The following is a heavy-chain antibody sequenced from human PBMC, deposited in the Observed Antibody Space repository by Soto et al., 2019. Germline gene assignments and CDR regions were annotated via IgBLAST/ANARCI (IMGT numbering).Heavy chain of an antibody. Sequence: QVQLQESGPGLVKPSGTLSLTCAVSGDSISSDKWWSWVRQPPGKGLEWIGEIYHSGRTNCNPSLKSRVTISVEKSKNQFSLELSYMTAADTAVYYCARGGDWKFDYWGQGSLVTVSS. V-gene: IGHV4-4*02. J-gene: IGHJ4*02. CDR3: ARGGDWKFDY. D-gene: IGHD2-21*02. CDR1: GDSISSDKW. CDR2: IYHSGRT.